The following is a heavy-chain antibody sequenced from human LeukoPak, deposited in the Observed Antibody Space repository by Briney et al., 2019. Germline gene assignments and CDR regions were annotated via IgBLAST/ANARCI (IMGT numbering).Heavy chain of an antibody. D-gene: IGHD4-17*01. J-gene: IGHJ6*03. CDR3: AKVSCGLYGDCPLYCYMDV. V-gene: IGHV3-23*01. Sequence: GGSLRLSCAASGFTFSSYAMSWVRQAPGKGLEWVSAISGSGGSTYYADSVKGRFTISRDNSKNTLYLQMNSLRAEDTAVYYCAKVSCGLYGDCPLYCYMDVWGKGTTVTVSS. CDR2: ISGSGGST. CDR1: GFTFSSYA.